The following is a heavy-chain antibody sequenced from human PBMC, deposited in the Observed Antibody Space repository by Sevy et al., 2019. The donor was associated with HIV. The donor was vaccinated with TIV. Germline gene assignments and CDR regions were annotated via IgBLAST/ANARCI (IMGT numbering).Heavy chain of an antibody. J-gene: IGHJ6*02. CDR3: ARDTGGIGMDV. D-gene: IGHD6-13*01. CDR2: IKQDGSDK. CDR1: GYTFSSHW. V-gene: IGHV3-7*01. Sequence: GGSLRLSCAASGYTFSSHWMSWVRQAPGKGLEWVANIKQDGSDKYYVDSVKGRFTISRDNAKNSLSLQMNSLRAEDTDVYYCARDTGGIGMDVWSQGTTVTVSS.